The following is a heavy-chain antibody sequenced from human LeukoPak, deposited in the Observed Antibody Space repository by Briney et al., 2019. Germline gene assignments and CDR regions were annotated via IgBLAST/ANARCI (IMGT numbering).Heavy chain of an antibody. CDR1: GGSISSSSYY. CDR2: IYSSGST. CDR3: ARASSSRTEYYFDY. J-gene: IGHJ4*02. D-gene: IGHD6-6*01. Sequence: PSETLSLTCTVSGGSISSSSYYWGWIRQPPGKGLEWIGSIYSSGSTYYNPSLKSRVTISVDTSKNQFSLKLNSVTAADTAVYYCARASSSRTEYYFDYWGQGTLVTVSS. V-gene: IGHV4-39*01.